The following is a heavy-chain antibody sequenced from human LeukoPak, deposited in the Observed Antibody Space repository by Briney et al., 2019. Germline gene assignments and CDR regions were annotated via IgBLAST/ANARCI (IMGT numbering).Heavy chain of an antibody. CDR2: IYTSGST. CDR1: GGSISSGSYY. D-gene: IGHD2-21*02. J-gene: IGHJ4*02. CDR3: ARDAYCGGDCYTIDY. Sequence: TLSLTCTVSGGSISSGSYYWSWIRQPAGKGLEWIGRIYTSGSTNYNPSLKSRVTISVDTSKNQFSLKLSSVTAADTAVYYCARDAYCGGDCYTIDYWGQGTLVTVSS. V-gene: IGHV4-61*02.